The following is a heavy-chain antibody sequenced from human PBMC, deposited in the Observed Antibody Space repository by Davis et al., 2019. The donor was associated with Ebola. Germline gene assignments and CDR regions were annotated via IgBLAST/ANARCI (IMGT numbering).Heavy chain of an antibody. CDR2: VCWDGRST. Sequence: GGSLRPSCPAPGFTSGDYAMHWVRHAPGKGLEWVSLVCWDGRSTAYADSVRDRFSISRDNSRNFLYLQMTGLRAEDTALYYCTAYDSTFRNYWGQGTLVTVSS. CDR1: GFTSGDYA. V-gene: IGHV3-43D*03. D-gene: IGHD3-22*01. J-gene: IGHJ4*02. CDR3: TAYDSTFRNY.